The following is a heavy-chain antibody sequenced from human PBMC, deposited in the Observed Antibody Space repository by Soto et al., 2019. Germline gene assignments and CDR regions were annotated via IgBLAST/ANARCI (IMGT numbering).Heavy chain of an antibody. CDR2: ISYDGSNK. J-gene: IGHJ4*02. CDR3: AKAGGYSPGDY. D-gene: IGHD6-13*01. V-gene: IGHV3-30*18. CDR1: GFTFSSYG. Sequence: GESLKISCAASGFTFSSYGMHWVRQAPGKGLEWVAVISYDGSNKYYADSVKGRFTISRDNSKNTLYLQMNSLRAEDTAVYYCAKAGGYSPGDYWGQGTLVTVSS.